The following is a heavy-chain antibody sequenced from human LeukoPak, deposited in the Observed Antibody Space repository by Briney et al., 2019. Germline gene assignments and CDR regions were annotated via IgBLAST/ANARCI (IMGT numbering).Heavy chain of an antibody. J-gene: IGHJ4*02. Sequence: PSETLSLTCTVSGGSISSYYWSWIRQPPGKGLEWIGYIYYSGSTYYNPSLKSRVTISVDTSNNQFSLKLSSVTAADTAVYYCARENGGSLYYFDYWGQGTLVTVSS. CDR1: GGSISSYY. CDR3: ARENGGSLYYFDY. V-gene: IGHV4-59*12. D-gene: IGHD2-8*01. CDR2: IYYSGST.